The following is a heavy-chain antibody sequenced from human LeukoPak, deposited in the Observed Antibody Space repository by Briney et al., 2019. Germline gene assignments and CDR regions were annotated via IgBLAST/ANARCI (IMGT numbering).Heavy chain of an antibody. Sequence: GGSLRLSCAASGFTFSRYAMTWVRQAPGKGLEWVSAVGGSGDTTYYADSVKGRFTISRDNSKNTLNLQMNSLGADDTALYYGAKDSLVGSGWYRFDPWGQGALVTVSS. J-gene: IGHJ5*02. D-gene: IGHD6-19*01. CDR2: VGGSGDTT. CDR3: AKDSLVGSGWYRFDP. CDR1: GFTFSRYA. V-gene: IGHV3-23*01.